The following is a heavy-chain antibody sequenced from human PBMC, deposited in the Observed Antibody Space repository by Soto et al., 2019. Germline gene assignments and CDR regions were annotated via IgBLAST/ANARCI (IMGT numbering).Heavy chain of an antibody. CDR2: INHSGST. J-gene: IGHJ4*02. CDR1: GGSFSGYY. Sequence: SETLSLTCAVYGGSFSGYYWSWIRQPPGKGLEWIGEINHSGSTNYNPSLKSRVTISVETSKNQFSLKLSSVTAADTAVYYCARRPTYYYDSSGLGLGYWGQGTLVTVSS. D-gene: IGHD3-22*01. CDR3: ARRPTYYYDSSGLGLGY. V-gene: IGHV4-34*01.